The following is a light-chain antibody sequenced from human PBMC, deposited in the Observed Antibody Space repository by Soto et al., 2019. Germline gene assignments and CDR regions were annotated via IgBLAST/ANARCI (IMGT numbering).Light chain of an antibody. J-gene: IGKJ4*01. Sequence: VLTQSPGTLSLSPGERATLSCRASQSVGSDLLAWYQQKPGQAPRLLISSDSRRASGIPDRFSGSGSGTDFTLTISRLEAEDSAVYWCQQYQTSPTFGGGTKVEIK. CDR1: QSVGSDL. CDR3: QQYQTSPT. CDR2: SDS. V-gene: IGKV3-20*01.